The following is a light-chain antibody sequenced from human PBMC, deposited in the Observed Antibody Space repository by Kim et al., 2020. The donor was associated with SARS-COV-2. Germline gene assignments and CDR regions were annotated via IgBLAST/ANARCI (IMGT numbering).Light chain of an antibody. Sequence: QSALTQPASVSGSPGQSITISCTGTSSDVGNYNLVSWYQQNPGKVPKLMIYEVTKRPSGVSNRFSGSKSGDTASLTISGLQAEDDAHYYCCSYEPRNTWVFGGGTQLTVL. CDR3: CSYEPRNTWV. CDR2: EVT. CDR1: SSDVGNYNL. J-gene: IGLJ3*02. V-gene: IGLV2-23*02.